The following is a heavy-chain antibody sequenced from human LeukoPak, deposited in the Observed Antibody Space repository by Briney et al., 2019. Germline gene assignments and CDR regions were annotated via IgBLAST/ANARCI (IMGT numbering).Heavy chain of an antibody. V-gene: IGHV4-59*01. CDR3: ARDSYSSSWYYYGMDV. Sequence: SETLSLTCTVSGGSISSYYWSWIRQPPGKGLEWIGYIYYSGSTNYNPSLKSRVTISVDTSKNQFSLKLSSVTVADTAVYYCARDSYSSSWYYYGMDVWGKGTTVTVSS. CDR2: IYYSGST. J-gene: IGHJ6*04. CDR1: GGSISSYY. D-gene: IGHD6-13*01.